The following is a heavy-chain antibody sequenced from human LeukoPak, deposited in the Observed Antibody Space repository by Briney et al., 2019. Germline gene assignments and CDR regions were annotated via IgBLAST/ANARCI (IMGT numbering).Heavy chain of an antibody. CDR2: ISGVGTST. V-gene: IGHV3-23*01. D-gene: IGHD5-18*01. J-gene: IGHJ4*02. Sequence: GGSLRLSCAASGFTFSSFAMSWVRQAPGKGLEWVSGISGVGTSTYYGDSVKGRFTISRDNSKNTLYLQMSSLRAEDTAVYYCAKFSADTTMIHDYWGQGTLVTVSS. CDR1: GFTFSSFA. CDR3: AKFSADTTMIHDY.